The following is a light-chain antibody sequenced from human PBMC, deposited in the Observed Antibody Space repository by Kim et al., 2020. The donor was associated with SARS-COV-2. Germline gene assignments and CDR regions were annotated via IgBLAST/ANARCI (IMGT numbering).Light chain of an antibody. CDR3: LQNYNYPHT. Sequence: AIQMTQSPSSLSASVGDRVTITCRVSEDIGNDLGWYQQKPGKAPKLLIYVASSLQSGVPSRFSGSGSGTDFTLTISGLQPEDFGTYYCLQNYNYPHTFGQGTKLEI. V-gene: IGKV1-6*01. CDR1: EDIGND. J-gene: IGKJ2*01. CDR2: VAS.